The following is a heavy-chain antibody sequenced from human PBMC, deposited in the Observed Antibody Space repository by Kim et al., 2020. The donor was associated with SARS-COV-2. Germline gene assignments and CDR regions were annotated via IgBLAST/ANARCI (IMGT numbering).Heavy chain of an antibody. Sequence: ASVKVSCKASGYTFTSYAMHWVRQAPGQRLEWMGWINAGNGNTKYSQKFQGRVTITRDTSASTAYMELSSLRSEDTAVYYCARGGIAAAEVRWYFDYWGQGTLVTVSS. J-gene: IGHJ4*02. D-gene: IGHD6-13*01. CDR3: ARGGIAAAEVRWYFDY. V-gene: IGHV1-3*01. CDR1: GYTFTSYA. CDR2: INAGNGNT.